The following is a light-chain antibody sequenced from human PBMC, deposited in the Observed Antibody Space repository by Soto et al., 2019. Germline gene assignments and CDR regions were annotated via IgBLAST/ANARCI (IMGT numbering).Light chain of an antibody. Sequence: EIVLTQSPGTLSLSPGARATLSCRASQSFSSGYLAWYQQKHGQAPRLLIYGASNRATGIPDRFSGSGSGTDFTLTIRRLEPEDFAVYYCQQYGSSPRTFGQGTKVEIK. CDR2: GAS. V-gene: IGKV3-20*01. CDR3: QQYGSSPRT. CDR1: QSFSSGY. J-gene: IGKJ1*01.